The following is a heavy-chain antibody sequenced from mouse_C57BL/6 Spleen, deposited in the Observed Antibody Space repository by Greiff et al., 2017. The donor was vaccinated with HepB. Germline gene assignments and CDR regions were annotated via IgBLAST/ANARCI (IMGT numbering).Heavy chain of an antibody. CDR1: GFTFSDYG. Sequence: EVQVVESGGGLVKPGGSLKLSCAASGFTFSDYGMHWVRQAPEKGLEWVAYISSGSSTIYYADTVKGRFTISRDNAKNTLFLQMSSLSSEDTAMYYCARCGYDYDFAYWGQGTLVTVSA. CDR2: ISSGSSTI. V-gene: IGHV5-17*01. J-gene: IGHJ3*01. CDR3: ARCGYDYDFAY. D-gene: IGHD2-4*01.